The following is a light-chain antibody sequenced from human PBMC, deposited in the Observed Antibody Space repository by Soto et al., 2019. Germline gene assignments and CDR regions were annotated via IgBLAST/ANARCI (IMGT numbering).Light chain of an antibody. Sequence: QSVLTQPASVSGSPGQSITISCTGTSSDVGGYNYVSWYQQHPGKAPKLMIYDVSNRPSGVSNRFSGSKSGNMASLTISGLQAEDKADYYCSSYTSSSTVVFGGGTKLTVL. CDR3: SSYTSSSTVV. V-gene: IGLV2-14*01. J-gene: IGLJ2*01. CDR2: DVS. CDR1: SSDVGGYNY.